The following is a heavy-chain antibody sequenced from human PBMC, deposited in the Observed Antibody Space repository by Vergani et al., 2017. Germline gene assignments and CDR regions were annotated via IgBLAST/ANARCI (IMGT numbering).Heavy chain of an antibody. V-gene: IGHV4-61*05. J-gene: IGHJ5*02. CDR3: ASSPKGTRGWFDP. Sequence: QLQLQESGPGLVKPSETLSLTCTVSGGSISSSSYYWGWIRQPPGKGLEWIGYIYYSGSTNYNPSLKSRVTISVDTSKNQFSLKLSSVTAADTAVYYCASSPKGTRGWFDPWGQGTLVTVSS. D-gene: IGHD1-1*01. CDR1: GGSISSSSYY. CDR2: IYYSGST.